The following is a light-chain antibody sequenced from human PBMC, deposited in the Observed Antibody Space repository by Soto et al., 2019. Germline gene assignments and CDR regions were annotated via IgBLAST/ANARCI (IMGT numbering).Light chain of an antibody. Sequence: DIQMTQSPSSLSASVGDRVTITCRASQSISVYLNWYQQKPGKAPNLLIYAASTLQSGVPSRFSGSGTGTHFTLTISSLQTEDFATYYCQQSYKTLYTFGQGNKLEIK. CDR1: QSISVY. J-gene: IGKJ2*01. CDR2: AAS. CDR3: QQSYKTLYT. V-gene: IGKV1-39*01.